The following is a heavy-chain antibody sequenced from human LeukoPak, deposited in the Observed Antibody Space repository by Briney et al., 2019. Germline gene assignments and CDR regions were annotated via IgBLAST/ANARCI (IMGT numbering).Heavy chain of an antibody. J-gene: IGHJ4*02. D-gene: IGHD6-13*01. V-gene: IGHV3-30*18. Sequence: PGRSLRLSCAASGFTFSDYVMPWVRQAPGKGLEWVAVIANDGRDKKYADSVRGRFTISRDNSKNTVYLQMNSLRAEDTAVFYCAKDMKIKAAGYYFDYWGQGTLVTVSS. CDR3: AKDMKIKAAGYYFDY. CDR2: IANDGRDK. CDR1: GFTFSDYV.